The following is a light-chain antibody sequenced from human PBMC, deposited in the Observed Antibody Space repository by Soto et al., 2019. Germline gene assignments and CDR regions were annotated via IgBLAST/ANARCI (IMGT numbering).Light chain of an antibody. CDR1: QSVDND. CDR3: QQYNNWPLT. CDR2: DAS. J-gene: IGKJ4*01. V-gene: IGKV3D-15*01. Sequence: EIVMTQSPATLSVSPGDRATLSCRASQSVDNDLAWYQQKPGQPPRLLIYDASTRATGIPARFSGSQSGTEFTLTISSLLSEDFAVYSCQQYNNWPLTFGGGTMVEIK.